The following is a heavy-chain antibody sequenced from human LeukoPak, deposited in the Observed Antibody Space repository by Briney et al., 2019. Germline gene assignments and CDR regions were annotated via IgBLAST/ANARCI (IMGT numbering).Heavy chain of an antibody. CDR1: GFTFSSYS. V-gene: IGHV3-21*01. J-gene: IGHJ6*02. CDR2: ISSSSSYI. Sequence: GGSPRLFCAASGFTFSSYSMNWVRQAPGKGLEWVSSISSSSSYIYYADSVKGRFTISRDNAKNSLYLQMNSLRAEDTAVYYCARDRERSCSSTSCYPYYYYGMDVWGQGTTVTVSS. D-gene: IGHD2-2*01. CDR3: ARDRERSCSSTSCYPYYYYGMDV.